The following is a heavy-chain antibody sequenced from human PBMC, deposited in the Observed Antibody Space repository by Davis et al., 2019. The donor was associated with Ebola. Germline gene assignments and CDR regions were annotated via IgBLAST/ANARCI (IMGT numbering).Heavy chain of an antibody. D-gene: IGHD3-9*01. CDR1: GGSISSGSYY. J-gene: IGHJ6*02. Sequence: SETLSLTCTVSGGSISSGSYYWSWIRQPAGKGLEWIGHIYTSGSTKYNPSLKSRVTISIDTSKNHFSLRLSSVTAADTAVYYCARDRDYDFLNDSFENYGMDVWGQGTTVTVSS. CDR3: ARDRDYDFLNDSFENYGMDV. V-gene: IGHV4-61*09. CDR2: IYTSGST.